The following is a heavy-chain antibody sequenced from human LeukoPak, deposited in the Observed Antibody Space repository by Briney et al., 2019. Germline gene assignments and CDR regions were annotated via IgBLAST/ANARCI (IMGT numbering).Heavy chain of an antibody. CDR2: INHSGSP. CDR1: GGSFSGSY. J-gene: IGHJ3*02. D-gene: IGHD1-14*01. V-gene: IGHV4-34*01. CDR3: ARGSGMDAFDI. Sequence: SETLSLTCAVYGGSFSGSYWSWLRQPPGMGLEWIGEINHSGSPNCNPSLKSRVTISVDTSMTQFSLKLSSVTAAGTAVYYCARGSGMDAFDIWGQGTLVTVSS.